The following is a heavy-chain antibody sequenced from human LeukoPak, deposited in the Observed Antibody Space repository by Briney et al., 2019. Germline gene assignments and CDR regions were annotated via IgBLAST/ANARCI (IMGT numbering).Heavy chain of an antibody. CDR1: GYSFVGYG. J-gene: IGHJ4*02. V-gene: IGHV1-18*01. CDR3: AREGLGELTLDY. Sequence: ASVKVSCKASGYSFVGYGITWVRQAPGQGLEWMGWFNPENGNANYAQKVQGRVTMTTDTSASTAYIELRSPRSDDTAVYYCAREGLGELTLDYWGQGTLVTVS. CDR2: FNPENGNA. D-gene: IGHD3-16*01.